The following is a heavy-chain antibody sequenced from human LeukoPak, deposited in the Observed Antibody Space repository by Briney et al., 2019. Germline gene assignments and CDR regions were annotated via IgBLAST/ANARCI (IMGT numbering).Heavy chain of an antibody. CDR2: ISRSSSTI. CDR3: ARQGVDYYDTSGYWVFDY. Sequence: AGGSLRLSCAASGFTFSSYSMNWVRQAPGKGLEWVSYISRSSSTIYCADSVKGRFTTSRDNAKNSLYLQMNSLRAEDTAVYYCARQGVDYYDTSGYWVFDYWGQGALVTVSS. J-gene: IGHJ4*02. D-gene: IGHD3-22*01. V-gene: IGHV3-48*01. CDR1: GFTFSSYS.